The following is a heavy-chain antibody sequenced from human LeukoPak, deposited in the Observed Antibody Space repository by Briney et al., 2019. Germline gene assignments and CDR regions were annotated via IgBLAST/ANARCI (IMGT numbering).Heavy chain of an antibody. Sequence: GASVKSSCKASGYTFTSYDINWVRQASGQRLEWMGWMSPNSGNTASAQKFQGRDTMTTNTSISTAYMGLTGLTSEDTAMHFCARKGLLGSGKPWFDPWGQGTLVTVSS. D-gene: IGHD2-15*01. J-gene: IGHJ5*02. CDR2: MSPNSGNT. V-gene: IGHV1-8*01. CDR1: GYTFTSYD. CDR3: ARKGLLGSGKPWFDP.